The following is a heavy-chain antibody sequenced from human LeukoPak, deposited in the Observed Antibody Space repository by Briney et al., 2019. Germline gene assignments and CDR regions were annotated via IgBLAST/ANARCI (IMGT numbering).Heavy chain of an antibody. D-gene: IGHD3-16*01. Sequence: SETLSLTCTVSGGSTSSDYWSWIRQSPGKGLEWVGYVYNSGDTGKNPYPKSRVAILLEESKNQCSLKLSSVIASDRAVYYCARLKLGAFFDLWGRGTLVTVSS. CDR3: ARLKLGAFFDL. J-gene: IGHJ2*01. V-gene: IGHV4-59*08. CDR1: GGSTSSDY. CDR2: VYNSGDT.